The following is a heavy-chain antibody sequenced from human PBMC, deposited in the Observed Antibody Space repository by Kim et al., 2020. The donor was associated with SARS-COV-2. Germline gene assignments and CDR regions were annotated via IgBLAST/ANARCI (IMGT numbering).Heavy chain of an antibody. CDR3: ARGLMDTAMEDYYFDY. J-gene: IGHJ4*02. V-gene: IGHV4-59*09. D-gene: IGHD5-18*01. Sequence: SLKSRVTISVDTSKNQFSLKLSSVTAADTAVYYCARGLMDTAMEDYYFDYWGQGTLVTVSS.